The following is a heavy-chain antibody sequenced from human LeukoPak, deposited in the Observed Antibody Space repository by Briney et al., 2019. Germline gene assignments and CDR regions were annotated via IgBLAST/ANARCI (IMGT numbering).Heavy chain of an antibody. J-gene: IGHJ5*02. CDR2: IRSKANSYAT. D-gene: IGHD6-13*01. CDR1: GFTFSGSA. Sequence: GGSLRLSCAASGFTFSGSAMRWVRQASGKGLEWVGRIRSKANSYATAYAASVTGRFTISRDDSKNTAYLQMNSLKTENTAVYYCTRHQEIRSSWYPGGVWFDPWGQGTLVTVSS. CDR3: TRHQEIRSSWYPGGVWFDP. V-gene: IGHV3-73*01.